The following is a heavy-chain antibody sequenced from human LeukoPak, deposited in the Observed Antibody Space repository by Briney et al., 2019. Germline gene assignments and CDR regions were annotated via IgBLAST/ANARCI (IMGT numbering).Heavy chain of an antibody. Sequence: GGSLRLSCAASGFTFSSYWMHWVCQAPGKGLVWVSRINSDGSSTSYADSVKGRFTISRDNAKNTLYLQMNSLRAEDTAVYYCARLPGIAAAGTTGRNWGQGTLVTVSS. J-gene: IGHJ4*02. CDR3: ARLPGIAAAGTTGRN. D-gene: IGHD6-13*01. CDR2: INSDGSST. CDR1: GFTFSSYW. V-gene: IGHV3-74*01.